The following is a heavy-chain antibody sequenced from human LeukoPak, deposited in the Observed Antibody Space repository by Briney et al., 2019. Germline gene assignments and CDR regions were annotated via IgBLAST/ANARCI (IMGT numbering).Heavy chain of an antibody. D-gene: IGHD6-13*01. V-gene: IGHV3-23*01. CDR3: AKEREQQLVSHWFDP. CDR2: ISGSGGST. Sequence: GGSLRLSCAAFEFTFSSYAMSWVRQAPGKGLEWVSAISGSGGSTYYADSVKGRFTISRDNSKNTLYLQMNSLRAEDTAVYYCAKEREQQLVSHWFDPWGQGTLVTVSS. CDR1: EFTFSSYA. J-gene: IGHJ5*02.